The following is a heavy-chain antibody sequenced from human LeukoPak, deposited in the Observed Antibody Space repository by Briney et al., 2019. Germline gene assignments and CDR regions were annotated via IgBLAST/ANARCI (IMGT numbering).Heavy chain of an antibody. CDR3: ARQVGGDYYYYYMDV. CDR1: GGSISSSSYY. D-gene: IGHD4-23*01. V-gene: IGHV4-39*01. J-gene: IGHJ6*03. Sequence: SETLSLTCTVSGGSISSSSYYWGWIRQPPGKGLERIGSIYYSGSTYYDPSLKSRVTISVDTSKNQFSLKLSSVTAADTAVYYCARQVGGDYYYYYMDVWGKGTTVTVSS. CDR2: IYYSGST.